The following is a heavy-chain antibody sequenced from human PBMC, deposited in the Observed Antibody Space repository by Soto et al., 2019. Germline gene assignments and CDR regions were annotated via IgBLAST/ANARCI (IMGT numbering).Heavy chain of an antibody. Sequence: GASVKVSCKASGGTFSSYAISWVRQAPGQGLEWMGGIIPIFGTANYAQKFQGRVTITADESTSTAYMELSSLRSEDTAVYYCATNRGETDHPPYYYYYGMDVWGQGTTVTVSS. D-gene: IGHD3-16*02. CDR2: IIPIFGTA. CDR3: ATNRGETDHPPYYYYYGMDV. V-gene: IGHV1-69*13. J-gene: IGHJ6*02. CDR1: GGTFSSYA.